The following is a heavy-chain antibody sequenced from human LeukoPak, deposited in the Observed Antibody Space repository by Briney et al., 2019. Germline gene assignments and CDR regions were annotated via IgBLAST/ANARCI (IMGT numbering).Heavy chain of an antibody. D-gene: IGHD3-22*01. CDR1: GGSISSYY. Sequence: PSETLSLTCTVSGGSISSYYWSWIRQPPGKGLEWIGYIYYSGSTNYNPSLKSRVTISVDTSKNQFSLKLGSVTAADTAVYYCAGTYYYDSSGYFDYWGQGTLVTVSS. J-gene: IGHJ4*02. CDR3: AGTYYYDSSGYFDY. V-gene: IGHV4-59*01. CDR2: IYYSGST.